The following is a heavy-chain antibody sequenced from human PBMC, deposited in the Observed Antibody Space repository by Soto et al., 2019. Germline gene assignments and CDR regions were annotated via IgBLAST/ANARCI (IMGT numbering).Heavy chain of an antibody. Sequence: EVQLVESGGGLVQPGGSLRLSCAASGFTFSSYAMHWVRQAPGKGLEYVSTISSNGGSTYYANSVKGRFTISRDNSKNTLYFKMGSRRAEDMAVYYCGGDTPSGSNPFAYWGQGTLAPVSS. CDR2: ISSNGGST. D-gene: IGHD1-26*01. V-gene: IGHV3-64*01. CDR3: GGDTPSGSNPFAY. J-gene: IGHJ4*02. CDR1: GFTFSSYA.